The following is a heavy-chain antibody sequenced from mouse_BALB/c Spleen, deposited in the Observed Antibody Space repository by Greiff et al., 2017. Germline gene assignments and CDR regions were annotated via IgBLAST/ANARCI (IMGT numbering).Heavy chain of an antibody. Sequence: DVMLVESGGDLVKPGGSLKLSCAASGFTFSSYGMSWVRQTPDKRLEWVATISSGGSYTYYPDSVKGRFTISRDNAKNTLYLQMSSLKSEDTAMYYCARRATGAMDYWGQGTSVTVSS. J-gene: IGHJ4*01. CDR1: GFTFSSYG. CDR3: ARRATGAMDY. CDR2: ISSGGSYT. V-gene: IGHV5-6*02. D-gene: IGHD1-2*01.